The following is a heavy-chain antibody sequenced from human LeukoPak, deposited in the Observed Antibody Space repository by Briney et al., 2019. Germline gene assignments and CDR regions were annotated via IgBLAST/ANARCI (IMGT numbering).Heavy chain of an antibody. D-gene: IGHD3-22*01. CDR1: GFTFSSYW. V-gene: IGHV3-33*08. J-gene: IGHJ4*02. Sequence: GGSLRLSCAASGFTFSSYWMSWVRQAPGKGLEWVAVIWYDGTNKYYADSVEGRFTISRDNSKNTLFLQMNSLRAEDTAVYYCARAAYDSSGYLTLWGQGTLVTVSS. CDR2: IWYDGTNK. CDR3: ARAAYDSSGYLTL.